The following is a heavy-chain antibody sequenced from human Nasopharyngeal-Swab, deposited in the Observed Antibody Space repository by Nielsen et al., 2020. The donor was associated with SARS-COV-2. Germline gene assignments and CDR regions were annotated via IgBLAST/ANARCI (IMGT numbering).Heavy chain of an antibody. Sequence: GESLKISCAASGFTFSRYTMHWVRQAPGKGLEWVAVLSYDGSNKYYADSVQGRFTISRDISKTTLYLQMNSLRAEDTAVFYCATTPLDSSGYYYAFHYWGRGTLVTVSS. CDR2: LSYDGSNK. CDR1: GFTFSRYT. V-gene: IGHV3-30-3*01. J-gene: IGHJ4*02. CDR3: ATTPLDSSGYYYAFHY. D-gene: IGHD3-22*01.